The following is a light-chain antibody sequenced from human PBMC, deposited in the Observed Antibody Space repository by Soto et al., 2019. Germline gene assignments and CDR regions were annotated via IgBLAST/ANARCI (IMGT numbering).Light chain of an antibody. CDR3: SSYTSSTLGV. J-gene: IGLJ1*01. CDR2: DVS. V-gene: IGLV2-14*03. CDR1: SSDVGGFNF. Sequence: QSALTQPASVSGSPGQSITISCTGTSSDVGGFNFVSWYQQHPGKAPKVMIYDVSDRPSGVSNRFSGSKSGNTASLTISGLQAEDEADYYCSSYTSSTLGVFGTGTKAPS.